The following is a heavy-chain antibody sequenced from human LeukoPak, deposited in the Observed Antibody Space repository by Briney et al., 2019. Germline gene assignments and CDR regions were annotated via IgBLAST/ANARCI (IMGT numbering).Heavy chain of an antibody. CDR2: TSGSGGST. CDR3: ARVKGLYNWFDP. CDR1: GFTFSRYG. V-gene: IGHV3-23*01. D-gene: IGHD4/OR15-4a*01. J-gene: IGHJ5*02. Sequence: GGSLRLSCAASGFTFSRYGMSWVRQAPGKGLEWVSATSGSGGSTYYADSVKGRFTISRDNSKNTLYLQMNSLRAEDTAVYYCARVKGLYNWFDPWGQGTLVTVSS.